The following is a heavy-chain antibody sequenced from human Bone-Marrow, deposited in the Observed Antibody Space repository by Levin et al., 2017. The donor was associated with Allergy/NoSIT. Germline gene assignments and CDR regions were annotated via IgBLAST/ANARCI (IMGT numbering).Heavy chain of an antibody. Sequence: GSLRLSCTVSGGSISSYYWSWIRQPPGKGLEWIGYIYYSGSTNYNPSLKSRVTISVDTSKNQFSLKLSSVTAADTAVYYCARGGLLVTSSHFDYWGQGTLVTVSS. CDR1: GGSISSYY. J-gene: IGHJ4*02. D-gene: IGHD4-23*01. CDR3: ARGGLLVTSSHFDY. CDR2: IYYSGST. V-gene: IGHV4-59*01.